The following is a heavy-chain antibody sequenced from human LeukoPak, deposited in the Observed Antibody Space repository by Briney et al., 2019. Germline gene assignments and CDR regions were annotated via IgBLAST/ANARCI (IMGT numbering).Heavy chain of an antibody. Sequence: GGSLRLSCAASGFTFSSYAMSWVRQAPGKGLEWVSAISGSGGSTYYADSVKGRFTISRDNAKNSLYLQMNSLRAEDTAVYYCARDVHNDHGDPNWFDPWGQGVLVTASS. CDR2: ISGSGGST. CDR3: ARDVHNDHGDPNWFDP. D-gene: IGHD1-14*01. CDR1: GFTFSSYA. J-gene: IGHJ5*02. V-gene: IGHV3-23*01.